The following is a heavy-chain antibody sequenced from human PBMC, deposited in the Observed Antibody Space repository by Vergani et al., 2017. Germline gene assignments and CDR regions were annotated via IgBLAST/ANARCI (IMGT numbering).Heavy chain of an antibody. Sequence: QVQLVQSGAEVKKPGASVKLSCKASGYSFTTYDINWVRQALGHGLEWVGWINPNSGNTGYARRFEGRVTITRDTAISTAYMALSGLYSDDTAVYYCTRGLPRTLTTETYYFDDWGQGTLVSVSP. D-gene: IGHD1-14*01. CDR2: INPNSGNT. CDR1: GYSFTTYD. J-gene: IGHJ4*02. CDR3: TRGLPRTLTTETYYFDD. V-gene: IGHV1-8*03.